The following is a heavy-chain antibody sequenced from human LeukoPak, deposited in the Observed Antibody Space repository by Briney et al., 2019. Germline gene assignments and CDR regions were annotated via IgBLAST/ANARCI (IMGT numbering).Heavy chain of an antibody. CDR3: ARLNLAYGMDV. J-gene: IGHJ6*02. D-gene: IGHD2-15*01. CDR2: IHYSGST. Sequence: SETLSLTCTVSGGSISSSSYYWGWIRQPPGKGLEWIGSIHYSGSTYYNPSLKSRVTISVDTSKNQFSLKLSSVTAADTAVYYCARLNLAYGMDVWGQGTTVTVSS. CDR1: GGSISSSSYY. V-gene: IGHV4-39*01.